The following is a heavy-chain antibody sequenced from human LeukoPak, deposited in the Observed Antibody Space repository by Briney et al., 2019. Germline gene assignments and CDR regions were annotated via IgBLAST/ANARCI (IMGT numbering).Heavy chain of an antibody. Sequence: SETLSLTCTVSGGSVSSDSWNWIRQSPRKGLEWIGYIYNTGNSNHNPSLKNRVTISFDKSKSQLSLELSSVTAADTAIYYCARLGKMNLVQGVFWYFDLWGRGSLVTVSS. V-gene: IGHV4-59*08. CDR2: IYNTGNS. D-gene: IGHD3-10*01. CDR1: GGSVSSDS. CDR3: ARLGKMNLVQGVFWYFDL. J-gene: IGHJ2*01.